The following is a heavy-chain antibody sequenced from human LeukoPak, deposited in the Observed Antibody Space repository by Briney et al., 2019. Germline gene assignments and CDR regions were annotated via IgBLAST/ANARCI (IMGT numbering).Heavy chain of an antibody. CDR1: GGTFSSYA. Sequence: SVKVSCKASGGTFSSYAISWVRQAPGQGLEWTGGIIPIFGTANYAQKFQGRVTITADESTSTAYMELSSLGSEDTAVYYCARGDGYNENFDYWGQGTLVTVSS. CDR3: ARGDGYNENFDY. V-gene: IGHV1-69*13. D-gene: IGHD5-24*01. CDR2: IIPIFGTA. J-gene: IGHJ4*02.